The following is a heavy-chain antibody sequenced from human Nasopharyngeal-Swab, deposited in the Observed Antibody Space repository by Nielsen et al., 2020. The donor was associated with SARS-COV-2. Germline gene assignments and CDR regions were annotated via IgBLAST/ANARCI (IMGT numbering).Heavy chain of an antibody. CDR2: IYPGNSDT. D-gene: IGHD5-24*01. Sequence: GESLKISCTGFGYSLANYWIGWVRQMPGKGLEWMGSIYPGNSDTRYSPAFHGRIHTSADKSINTAYLQWTSLRASDTAVYFCARRAARDGYNYEVDPWGQGTLVTV. V-gene: IGHV5-51*01. CDR3: ARRAARDGYNYEVDP. CDR1: GYSLANYW. J-gene: IGHJ5*02.